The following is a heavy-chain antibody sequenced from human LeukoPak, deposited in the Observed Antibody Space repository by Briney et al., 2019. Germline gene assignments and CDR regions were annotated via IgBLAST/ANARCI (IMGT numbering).Heavy chain of an antibody. Sequence: GESLKISCKGSGYSFTSYWIGWVRQMPGKGLEWMGIIYPGDSDTRYSPSFQGQVTISADKSISTAYLQWSSLKASDTAMYHCAAPHFGGSYAKPIKYYFDYGGKETLVPVSS. CDR1: GYSFTSYW. V-gene: IGHV5-51*01. J-gene: IGHJ4*02. D-gene: IGHD1-26*01. CDR2: IYPGDSDT. CDR3: AAPHFGGSYAKPIKYYFDY.